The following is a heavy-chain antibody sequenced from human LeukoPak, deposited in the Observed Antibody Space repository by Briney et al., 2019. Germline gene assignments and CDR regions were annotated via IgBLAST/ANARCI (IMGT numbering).Heavy chain of an antibody. D-gene: IGHD1-14*01. V-gene: IGHV3-23*01. CDR2: ISDSGDDT. CDR1: RFTFRSYA. CDR3: ARTPGHQPIDY. Sequence: GGSLRLSCAASRFTFRSYAMSWVRQAPGKGLEWVSSISDSGDDTYYADSVQGRFIISRDNAKNTLYLQMNSLRAEDTAVYYCARTPGHQPIDYWGQGTLVTVSS. J-gene: IGHJ4*02.